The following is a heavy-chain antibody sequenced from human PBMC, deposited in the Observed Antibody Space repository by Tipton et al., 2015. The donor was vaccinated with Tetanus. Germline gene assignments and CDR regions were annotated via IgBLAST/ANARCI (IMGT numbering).Heavy chain of an antibody. J-gene: IGHJ4*02. V-gene: IGHV3-53*01. D-gene: IGHD3-16*02. CDR3: ARDYPDFAY. CDR1: GFSVSRKN. CDR2: TYGDGST. Sequence: SLRLSCAASGFSVSRKNMTWVRQAPGKGLEWVSLTYGDGSTYYADSVKGRFTISRDNSKNTLYLQMSNLRAEDTAVYYCARDYPDFAYWGQGTLVTVSS.